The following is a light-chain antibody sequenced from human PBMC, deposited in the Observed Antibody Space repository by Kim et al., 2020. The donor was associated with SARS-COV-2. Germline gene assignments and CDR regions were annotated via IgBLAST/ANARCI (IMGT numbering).Light chain of an antibody. CDR2: WAS. J-gene: IGKJ4*02. CDR3: QQYYNSPIT. Sequence: DIVMTQSPDSLAVSLGERATINCKSSQSALYSSNNNNYLAWYQQKPGQPPKLLIYWASVRESGVPDRFSGSGSGTDFTLTISSLQAEDVAVYYCQQYYNSPITFGGGTKVDIK. CDR1: QSALYSSNNNNY. V-gene: IGKV4-1*01.